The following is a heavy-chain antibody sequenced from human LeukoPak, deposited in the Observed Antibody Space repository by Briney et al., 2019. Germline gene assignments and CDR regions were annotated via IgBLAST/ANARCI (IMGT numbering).Heavy chain of an antibody. CDR2: INTDGSST. V-gene: IGHV3-74*01. D-gene: IGHD1/OR15-1a*01. CDR3: ARVPPTRRSPCLDV. J-gene: IGHJ6*04. CDR1: GFTFSSYW. Sequence: GGSLRLSCAASGFTFSSYWMHWVRQAPGKGLVWVSRINTDGSSTSYADSVKGRFTISRDNAKNSLYLQMNSLRAEDTAVYYCARVPPTRRSPCLDVWGKGTTVTVSS.